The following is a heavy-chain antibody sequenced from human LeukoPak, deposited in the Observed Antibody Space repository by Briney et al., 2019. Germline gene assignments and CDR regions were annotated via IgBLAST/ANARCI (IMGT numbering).Heavy chain of an antibody. J-gene: IGHJ6*02. Sequence: GGSLRLSCAASGFTFSGSAMHWVRQASGKGLEWVGRIRSKANSYATAYAASVKGRFTISRDDSKNTAYLQMNSLKTEDTAVYHCTSGSGSYSPYYYYGMDVWGQGTTVTVSS. CDR2: IRSKANSYAT. CDR1: GFTFSGSA. D-gene: IGHD3-10*01. CDR3: TSGSGSYSPYYYYGMDV. V-gene: IGHV3-73*01.